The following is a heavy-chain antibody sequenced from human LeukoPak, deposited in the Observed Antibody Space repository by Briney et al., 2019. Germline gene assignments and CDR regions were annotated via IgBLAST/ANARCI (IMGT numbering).Heavy chain of an antibody. Sequence: SETLSLTCTVSGGSISSGDYYWSWIRQPPGKGLEWIGYIYYSGSTYYNPSLKSRVTISVDTSKNQFSLKLSSVTAADTAVYYCARDHQYCSSTSCYVDHWYFDLWGRGTLVTVSP. CDR1: GGSISSGDYY. CDR3: ARDHQYCSSTSCYVDHWYFDL. V-gene: IGHV4-30-4*01. D-gene: IGHD2-2*01. J-gene: IGHJ2*01. CDR2: IYYSGST.